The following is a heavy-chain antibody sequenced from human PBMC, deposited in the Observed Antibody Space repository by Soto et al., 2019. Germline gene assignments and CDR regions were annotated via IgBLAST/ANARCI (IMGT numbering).Heavy chain of an antibody. Sequence: GGSVRLSCEAPGLMETTRYLTWVRQAPGKGLEWVAVIHGSGCTFYVDSVKGRFTISRDRSKNTIYIHMNNLRGDDTAVYYCAIERPGSPGYLLDIWGPG. CDR2: IHGSGCT. D-gene: IGHD5-12*01. CDR1: GLMETTRY. J-gene: IGHJ4*02. CDR3: AIERPGSPGYLLDI. V-gene: IGHV3-53*01.